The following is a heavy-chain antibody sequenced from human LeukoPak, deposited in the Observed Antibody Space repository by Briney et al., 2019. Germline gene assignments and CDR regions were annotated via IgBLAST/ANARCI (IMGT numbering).Heavy chain of an antibody. Sequence: GGSLRLSCVVSGFTVSTNYMSWVRQAPGKGLEWVSLIYSGGSTYYADSVKGRFTISRENSKNTLYLQMNSLRAEDTAVYYCARHLLWFGELSGGFVYWGQGTLVTVSS. V-gene: IGHV3-53*01. CDR1: GFTVSTNY. D-gene: IGHD3-10*01. CDR2: IYSGGST. J-gene: IGHJ4*02. CDR3: ARHLLWFGELSGGFVY.